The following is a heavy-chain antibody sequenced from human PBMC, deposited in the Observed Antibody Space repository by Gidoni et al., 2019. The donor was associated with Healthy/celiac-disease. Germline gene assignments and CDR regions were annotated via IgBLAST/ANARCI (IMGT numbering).Heavy chain of an antibody. V-gene: IGHV4-61*01. D-gene: IGHD4-17*01. CDR2: IYYSGST. CDR3: AREFAYGEGPFFDY. J-gene: IGHJ4*02. CDR1: VGSVSSGSYY. Sequence: QVQLQESGPGLVKPSETLSLTCTVSVGSVSSGSYYWSWIRQPPGKVLEWIEYIYYSGSTNYNPSLKSRVTISVDTSKNQFSLKLSSVTAADTAVYYGAREFAYGEGPFFDYWGQGTLVTVSS.